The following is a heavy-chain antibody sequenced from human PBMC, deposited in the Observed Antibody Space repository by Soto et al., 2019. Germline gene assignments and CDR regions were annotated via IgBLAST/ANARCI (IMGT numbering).Heavy chain of an antibody. CDR3: ASVNLRFSYGIDV. V-gene: IGHV3-48*03. CDR2: ISKSSSVI. J-gene: IGHJ6*02. D-gene: IGHD3-3*01. CDR1: GSTFSSSE. Sequence: EVQLVESGGGLVQPGGSLRLSCAASGSTFSSSEMHWVRQAPGKGLERISYISKSSSVIYYADSVKGRFTISRDNAKNLLYLQMNSLRAEDTAVYFCASVNLRFSYGIDVWGQGTTVTVSS.